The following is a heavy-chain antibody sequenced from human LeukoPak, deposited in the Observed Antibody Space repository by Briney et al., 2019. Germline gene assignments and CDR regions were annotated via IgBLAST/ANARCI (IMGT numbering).Heavy chain of an antibody. Sequence: GSLELSCAASGFPFSSYAMHWVRQAPGKGLEWVAVISYDGSNKYYADSAKGRFTISRDNAKNSLYLQMNSLRAEDTAVYYCARDREQPNYYYYYMDVWGKGTTVTVSS. J-gene: IGHJ6*03. CDR1: GFPFSSYA. CDR3: ARDREQPNYYYYYMDV. D-gene: IGHD1-26*01. CDR2: ISYDGSNK. V-gene: IGHV3-30-3*01.